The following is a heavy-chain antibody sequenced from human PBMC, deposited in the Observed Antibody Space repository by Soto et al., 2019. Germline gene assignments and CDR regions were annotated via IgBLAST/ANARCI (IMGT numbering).Heavy chain of an antibody. CDR2: INPSGGST. J-gene: IGHJ6*02. CDR3: ARDRVGYDFWSGHTHYYGMDV. V-gene: IGHV1-46*01. D-gene: IGHD3-3*01. CDR1: GYTFTSYY. Sequence: ASVKVSCKASGYTFTSYYMHWVRQAPGQGLEWMGIINPSGGSTSYAQKFQGRVTMTRDTSTSTVYMELSSLRSEDTAVYYCARDRVGYDFWSGHTHYYGMDVWGQGTTVTVSS.